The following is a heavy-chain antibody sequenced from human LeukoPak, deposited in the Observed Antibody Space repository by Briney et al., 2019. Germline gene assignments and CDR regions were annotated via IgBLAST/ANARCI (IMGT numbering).Heavy chain of an antibody. J-gene: IGHJ4*02. CDR2: ISGSGGST. Sequence: PGGSLRPSCAASGFTFSSYAMSWVRQAPGKGLEWVSAISGSGGSTYYADSVKGRFTISRDNSKNTLYLQMNSLRAEDTAVYYCAKVLSLRRFDWVLYIDHWGQGTLVTVSS. V-gene: IGHV3-23*01. D-gene: IGHD3-9*01. CDR3: AKVLSLRRFDWVLYIDH. CDR1: GFTFSSYA.